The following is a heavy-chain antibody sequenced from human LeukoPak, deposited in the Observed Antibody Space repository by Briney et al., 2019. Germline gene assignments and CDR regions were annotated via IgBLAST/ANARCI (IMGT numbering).Heavy chain of an antibody. CDR1: GGSISSSNW. J-gene: IGHJ3*02. D-gene: IGHD3-22*01. V-gene: IGHV4-4*02. CDR3: ARSVYDISGGGAFDI. CDR2: IYQSGST. Sequence: KSSGTLSLTCAVSGGSISSSNWWSWVRQPPGKGLEWIGEIYQSGSTNYKSSLKSRVTISVDKAKNQFSLKLISVTAADTAFYYCARSVYDISGGGAFDIWGQGTLVTVSS.